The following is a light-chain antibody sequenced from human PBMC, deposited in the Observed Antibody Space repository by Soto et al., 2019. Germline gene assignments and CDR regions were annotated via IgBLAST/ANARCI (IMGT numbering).Light chain of an antibody. CDR1: SSDVGAYDF. J-gene: IGLJ1*01. CDR2: EVS. Sequence: QSALTQPASVSGSPGQSITISCTGTSSDVGAYDFVSWYQQHPDKAPKLMIYEVSNRPSGVSHRFSGSKSVNTATLTISGLQAEDEADYYCSSYTTSSTRVFGTGTRSPS. V-gene: IGLV2-14*03. CDR3: SSYTTSSTRV.